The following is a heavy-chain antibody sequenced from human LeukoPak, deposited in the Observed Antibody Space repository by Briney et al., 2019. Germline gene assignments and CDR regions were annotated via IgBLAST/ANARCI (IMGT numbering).Heavy chain of an antibody. CDR3: ARTLALYGSGSFFDF. CDR2: ISYDGSIK. Sequence: GGSLRLSCAASGFNFSYNWMSWVRQAPGKGLEWVAVISYDGSIKYYADSLKGRFTISRDNSKNTLYLQMNSLRAEDTAVYYCARTLALYGSGSFFDFWGQGTLVTVSS. D-gene: IGHD3-10*01. CDR1: GFNFSYNW. J-gene: IGHJ4*02. V-gene: IGHV3-30-3*01.